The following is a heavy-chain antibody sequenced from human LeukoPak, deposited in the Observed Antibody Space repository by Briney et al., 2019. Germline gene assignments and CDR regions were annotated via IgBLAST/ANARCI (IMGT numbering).Heavy chain of an antibody. J-gene: IGHJ3*02. D-gene: IGHD2-21*01. V-gene: IGHV3-23*01. CDR3: AKDRAYPNDVFDI. CDR1: GFIFSSYW. Sequence: GGSLRLSCAASGFIFSSYWMHWVRHAPGKGLEWVSALSSGGTTWYADSVKGRFTISRDTSTSTLFLQMNSLRADDTALYYCAKDRAYPNDVFDIWGQGTMVTVSS. CDR2: LSSGGTT.